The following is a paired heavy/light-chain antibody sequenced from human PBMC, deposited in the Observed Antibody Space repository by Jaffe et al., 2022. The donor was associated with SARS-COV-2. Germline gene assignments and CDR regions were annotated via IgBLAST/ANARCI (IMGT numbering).Light chain of an antibody. V-gene: IGKV1-39*01. J-gene: IGKJ1*01. Sequence: QMTQSPSSLSASVGDRVTITCRASQTISSYLNWYQQKPGKAPKLLIYTASTLQSGVPSRFSGGGSGTDFTLIISGLQPEDFATYYCQQSYNTPRTFGQGTKVEIK. CDR3: QQSYNTPRT. CDR2: TAS. CDR1: QTISSY.
Heavy chain of an antibody. V-gene: IGHV3-23*01. CDR3: AKDRGVYAHCSGGYCSSDY. D-gene: IGHD2-15*01. CDR1: GFTFSNYA. CDR2: ISGNGGAT. Sequence: EVLLLESGGGLVQPGGSLRLSCAASGFTFSNYAMSWVRQAPGKGLQWVSGISGNGGATYYADSVKGRFTISRDNSKNTLYLQMNSLRAEDTAVYYCAKDRGVYAHCSGGYCSSDYWGQGTLVTVSS. J-gene: IGHJ4*02.